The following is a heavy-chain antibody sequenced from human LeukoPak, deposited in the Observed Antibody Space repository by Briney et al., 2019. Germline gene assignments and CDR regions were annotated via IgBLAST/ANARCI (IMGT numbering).Heavy chain of an antibody. Sequence: PSETLSLTCTVSGGSISSYYWSWIRQPPGKGLEWIGYIYYSGSTTYNPSLKSRVTISVDTSKNQFSLKLSSVTAADTAVYYCARDHTYYYGSGSLNWFDPWGQGTLVTVSS. CDR3: ARDHTYYYGSGSLNWFDP. CDR1: GGSISSYY. D-gene: IGHD3-10*01. CDR2: IYYSGST. V-gene: IGHV4-59*01. J-gene: IGHJ5*02.